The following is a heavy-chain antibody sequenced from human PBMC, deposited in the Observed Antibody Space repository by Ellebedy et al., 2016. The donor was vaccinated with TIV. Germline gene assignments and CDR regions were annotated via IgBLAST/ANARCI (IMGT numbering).Heavy chain of an antibody. J-gene: IGHJ6*02. CDR1: GFTFSSYS. Sequence: PGGSLRLSCAASGFTFSSYSMNWVRQAPGKGLEWISYTSSTNSRIYYADSVKGPFTVPTDNAKNSLFLQMHSLRAEDTAVYYCAREGTTVTTYSVDVWGQGTTVTVSS. CDR3: AREGTTVTTYSVDV. D-gene: IGHD4-17*01. V-gene: IGHV3-48*04. CDR2: TSSTNSRI.